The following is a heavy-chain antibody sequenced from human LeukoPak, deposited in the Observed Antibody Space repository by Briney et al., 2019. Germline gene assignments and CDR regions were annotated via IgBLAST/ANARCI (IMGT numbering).Heavy chain of an antibody. CDR3: AKSVGGKNGWSYFDY. D-gene: IGHD6-19*01. CDR2: ISGSGGST. CDR1: GFTVSSNY. J-gene: IGHJ4*02. V-gene: IGHV3-23*01. Sequence: GGSLRLSCAASGFTVSSNYMSWVRQAPGKGLEWVSAISGSGGSTYYADSVKGRFTISRDNSKNTLYLQMNSLRAEDTAVYYCAKSVGGKNGWSYFDYWGQGTLVTVSS.